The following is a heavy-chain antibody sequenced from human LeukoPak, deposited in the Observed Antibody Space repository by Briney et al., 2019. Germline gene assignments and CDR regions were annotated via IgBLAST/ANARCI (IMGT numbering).Heavy chain of an antibody. Sequence: GASVKVSCKASGYTFTDYYIHWVRQAPGQGLEWMGWINPKSGGTKYAQKFKGRVTMTRDTSISTAYMELSSLRSEDTAVYYCARDVRHRYCSSASCYRGWFDPWGQGTLVTVPS. CDR3: ARDVRHRYCSSASCYRGWFDP. J-gene: IGHJ5*02. V-gene: IGHV1-2*02. CDR1: GYTFTDYY. CDR2: INPKSGGT. D-gene: IGHD2-2*01.